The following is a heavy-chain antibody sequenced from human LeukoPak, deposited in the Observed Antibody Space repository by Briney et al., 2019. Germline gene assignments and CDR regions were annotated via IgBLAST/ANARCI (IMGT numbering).Heavy chain of an antibody. CDR2: ISGDGKNT. D-gene: IGHD3-10*01. CDR1: GFTFDDYA. V-gene: IGHV3-43*02. CDR3: AKDMQDLLWFGGSLGASDY. Sequence: GGSLRLSCAASGFTFDDYAMHWVRQAPGRGLEWVSLISGDGKNTYYADSVKGRFTISRDNSKNSLFLQMNSLRTEDTALYYCAKDMQDLLWFGGSLGASDYWGQGTLVTVSS. J-gene: IGHJ4*02.